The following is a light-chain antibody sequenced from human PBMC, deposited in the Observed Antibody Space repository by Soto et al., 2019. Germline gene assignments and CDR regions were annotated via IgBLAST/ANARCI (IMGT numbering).Light chain of an antibody. J-gene: IGKJ1*01. CDR1: QGIRNN. Sequence: IQMTQSPSSLSASVGDRVTITCRASQGIRNNLGWYQQKPGKAPKLLIFAASSLQSGVPSRFSGSGSGTEFTLAISSLQPDDFATYYCQQYNSLWTSGQGTKVDI. V-gene: IGKV1-17*01. CDR3: QQYNSLWT. CDR2: AAS.